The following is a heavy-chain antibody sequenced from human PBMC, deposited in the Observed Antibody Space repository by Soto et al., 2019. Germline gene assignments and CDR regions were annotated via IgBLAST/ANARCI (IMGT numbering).Heavy chain of an antibody. CDR3: ARDTTY. Sequence: QVKLVQSGAEVKKPGSSVKVSCKASGGTFGIYTISWVRQAPGQGLEWMGRIIHYLDITDYAQKFQGRFTIAADKSTTTAYMELNSLRSEDTAVYFCARDTTYWGQGTLVTVSS. D-gene: IGHD5-18*01. J-gene: IGHJ4*02. V-gene: IGHV1-69*02. CDR2: IIHYLDIT. CDR1: GGTFGIYT.